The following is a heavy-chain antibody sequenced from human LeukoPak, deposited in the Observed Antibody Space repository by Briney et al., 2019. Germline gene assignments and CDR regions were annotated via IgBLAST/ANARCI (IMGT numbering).Heavy chain of an antibody. CDR2: IWYDGSNK. V-gene: IGHV3-33*01. CDR1: GFTFSSYG. Sequence: GRSLRLSCAASGFTFSSYGMHWVRQAPGKGLEWVAVIWYDGSNKYYADSVKGRFTISGDNSKNTLYLRMNSLRAEDTAVYYCARDATLRIAVAAYWGQGTLVTVSS. D-gene: IGHD6-19*01. CDR3: ARDATLRIAVAAY. J-gene: IGHJ4*02.